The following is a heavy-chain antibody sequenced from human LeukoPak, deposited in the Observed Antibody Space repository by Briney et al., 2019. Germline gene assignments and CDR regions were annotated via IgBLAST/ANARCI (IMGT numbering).Heavy chain of an antibody. CDR2: IIPIFGTA. CDR3: ARFCSGGSCPFDP. Sequence: SVKVSCKASGGTFSSYAISWVRQAPGQGLEWMGGIIPIFGTANYAQKFQGRVTITADKSTSTAYMELSSVTAADTAVYYCARFCSGGSCPFDPWGQGTLVTVSS. J-gene: IGHJ5*02. V-gene: IGHV1-69*06. CDR1: GGTFSSYA. D-gene: IGHD2-15*01.